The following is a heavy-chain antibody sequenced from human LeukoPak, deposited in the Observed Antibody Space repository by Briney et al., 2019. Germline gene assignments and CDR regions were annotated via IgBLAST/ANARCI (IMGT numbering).Heavy chain of an antibody. D-gene: IGHD6-25*01. J-gene: IGHJ6*02. CDR2: IYHSGST. CDR1: GGSISSGGYS. V-gene: IGHV4-30-2*01. Sequence: SETLSLTCAVSGGSISSGGYSWSWIRQPPGKGLEWIGYIYHSGSTYYNPSPKSRVTISVDRSKNQFSLKLSSVTAADTAVYYCARGGSGPLDGMDVWGQGTTVTVSS. CDR3: ARGGSGPLDGMDV.